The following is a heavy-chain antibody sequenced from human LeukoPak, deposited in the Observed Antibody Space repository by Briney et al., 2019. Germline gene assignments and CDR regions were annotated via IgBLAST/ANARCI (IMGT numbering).Heavy chain of an antibody. CDR3: ARATFGGRYYAFDI. J-gene: IGHJ3*02. V-gene: IGHV4-59*01. Sequence: SETLSLTCTVSGGSISSYYWSWIRQPPGKGLEWIGYIYYSGSTNYNPSLKSRVTISVDTSKNQFSLKLSSVTAADTAVYYCARATFGGRYYAFDIWGQGTMVTVSS. D-gene: IGHD1-26*01. CDR2: IYYSGST. CDR1: GGSISSYY.